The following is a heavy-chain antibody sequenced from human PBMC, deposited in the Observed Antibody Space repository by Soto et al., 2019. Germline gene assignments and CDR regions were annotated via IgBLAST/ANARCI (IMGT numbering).Heavy chain of an antibody. D-gene: IGHD3-10*01. V-gene: IGHV3-66*01. CDR1: GFTVNDNY. CDR2: IYSGGDT. Sequence: EVQLVESGGGLVQPGGSLRLSCAVSGFTVNDNYLSWVRQAPGKGLEWVSGIYSGGDTDYAESVRGRFTVSRDTFKNTVYLQMNSLRVEDTATYHCTRDSSYYGAGRGVLDYWGPGTPVTVSS. J-gene: IGHJ4*02. CDR3: TRDSSYYGAGRGVLDY.